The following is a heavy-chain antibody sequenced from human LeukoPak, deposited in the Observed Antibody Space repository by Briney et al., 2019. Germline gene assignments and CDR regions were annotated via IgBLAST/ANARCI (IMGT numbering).Heavy chain of an antibody. CDR1: GGSISSSSYY. V-gene: IGHV4-39*01. CDR2: NYYSGST. J-gene: IGHJ4*02. Sequence: SETLSLTCTVSGGSISSSSYYWGWIRQPPGKGLEWIGNNYYSGSTYYNPSLKSRVTISVDTSKNQFSLKLSSVTAADTAVYYCARYYYGSGSYYYFDYWGQGTLVTVSS. CDR3: ARYYYGSGSYYYFDY. D-gene: IGHD3-10*01.